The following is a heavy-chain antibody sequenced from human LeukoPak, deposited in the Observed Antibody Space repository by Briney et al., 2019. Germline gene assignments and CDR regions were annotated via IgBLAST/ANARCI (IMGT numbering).Heavy chain of an antibody. J-gene: IGHJ1*01. D-gene: IGHD3-3*01. CDR1: GGSISSYY. Sequence: SETLSLTCTVSGGSISSYYWSWIRQPPGKGLEWIGYIHYSGSTNYNPSLKSRVTISVDTSKNQFSLKLSSVTAADTAVYYCALEEVKEEYFQHWGQGTLVTVSS. CDR2: IHYSGST. V-gene: IGHV4-59*12. CDR3: ALEEVKEEYFQH.